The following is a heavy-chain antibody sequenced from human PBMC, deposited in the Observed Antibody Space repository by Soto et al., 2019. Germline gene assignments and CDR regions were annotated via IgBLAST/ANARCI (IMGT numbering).Heavy chain of an antibody. D-gene: IGHD3-22*01. CDR3: ARDFDYYYDSSGHLSLDY. CDR2: ISAYNGNT. J-gene: IGHJ4*02. V-gene: IGHV1-18*01. CDR1: GYTFTSYG. Sequence: ASVQVSCKASGYTFTSYGISWVRQAPGQGLERMGWISAYNGNTNYAQKLQGRVTMTTDTSTSTAYMELRSLRSDDTAVYYCARDFDYYYDSSGHLSLDYWGQGTLVTVSS.